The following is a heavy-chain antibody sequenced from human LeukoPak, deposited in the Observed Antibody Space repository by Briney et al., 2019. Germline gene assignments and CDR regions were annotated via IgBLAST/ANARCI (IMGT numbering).Heavy chain of an antibody. CDR3: ASYPGGAGGRSS. J-gene: IGHJ5*02. Sequence: SQTLSLTCSVSGDPINSGVSHWSWVRQPPGKGLEWIGYVLNSGSTFHNPSLESRLTISIDTSSNHFFLRLNSVTAADTAIYYCASYPGGAGGRSSWGQGILVTVSS. CDR1: GDPINSGVSH. CDR2: VLNSGST. D-gene: IGHD6-13*01. V-gene: IGHV4-31*03.